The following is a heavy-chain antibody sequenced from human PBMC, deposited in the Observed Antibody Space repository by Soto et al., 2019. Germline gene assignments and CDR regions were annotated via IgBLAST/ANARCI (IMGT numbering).Heavy chain of an antibody. V-gene: IGHV3-30-3*01. J-gene: IGHJ4*02. Sequence: QVQLVESGGGVVQPGRSLRLSCAASGFTFSSYAMHWVRQAPGKGLEWVAVISYDGSNKYYAYSVKGRFTISRDISKNTLYLQMNSLRAEDTAVYYCARAGGLLLDYWGQGTLVTVSS. D-gene: IGHD2-15*01. CDR1: GFTFSSYA. CDR3: ARAGGLLLDY. CDR2: ISYDGSNK.